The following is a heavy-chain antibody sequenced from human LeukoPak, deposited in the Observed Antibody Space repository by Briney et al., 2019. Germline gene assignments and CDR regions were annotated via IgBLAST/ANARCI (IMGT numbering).Heavy chain of an antibody. CDR1: GHTSTTYA. CDR3: ARSSPPQNYYYYGMDV. Sequence: GASVKVSCKASGHTSTTYAIHWVRQAPGQGLEWMGWINAGNGNTKYSQKFQGRVTITRDTSASTVYMDLSSLRSEDTAVYYCARSSPPQNYYYYGMDVWGQGTTVTVSS. J-gene: IGHJ6*02. V-gene: IGHV1-3*01. D-gene: IGHD6-6*01. CDR2: INAGNGNT.